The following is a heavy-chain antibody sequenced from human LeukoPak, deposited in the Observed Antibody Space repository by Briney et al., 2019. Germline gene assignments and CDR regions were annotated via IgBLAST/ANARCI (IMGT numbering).Heavy chain of an antibody. D-gene: IGHD6-13*01. CDR3: AKVGIAAAGTTGFDP. J-gene: IGHJ5*02. CDR2: INWNGGST. V-gene: IGHV3-20*04. CDR1: GFTFDDYG. Sequence: PGGSLRLSCAASGFTFDDYGMSWVRQAPGKGLEWVSGINWNGGSTYYADSVKGRFTISRDNSKNTLYLQMNSLRAEDTAVYYCAKVGIAAAGTTGFDPWGQGILVTVSS.